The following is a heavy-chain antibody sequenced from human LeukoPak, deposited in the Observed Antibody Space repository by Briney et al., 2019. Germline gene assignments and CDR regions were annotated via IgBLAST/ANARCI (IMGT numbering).Heavy chain of an antibody. CDR3: ASCSYDSSGYYYLSYFDY. D-gene: IGHD3-22*01. CDR2: IIPIFGTA. Sequence: SVKVPCKASGGTFSSYAISWVRQATGQGLEWMGRIIPIFGTANYAQKFQGRVTITTDESTSTAYMELSSLRSEDTAVYYCASCSYDSSGYYYLSYFDYWGQGTLVTVSS. J-gene: IGHJ4*02. CDR1: GGTFSSYA. V-gene: IGHV1-69*05.